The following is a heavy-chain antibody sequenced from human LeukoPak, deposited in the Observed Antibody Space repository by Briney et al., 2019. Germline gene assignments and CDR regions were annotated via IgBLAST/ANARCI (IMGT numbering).Heavy chain of an antibody. Sequence: PSETLSLTCAVYGGSFSGYYWSWIRQPPGKGLEWIGEINHSGSTNYNPSLKSRVTISVDTSKNQFSLKLSSVTAADTAVYYCARGAGATTRSGWYGIDYWGQGTLVTVSS. CDR2: INHSGST. V-gene: IGHV4-34*01. CDR1: GGSFSGYY. CDR3: ARGAGATTRSGWYGIDY. D-gene: IGHD6-19*01. J-gene: IGHJ4*02.